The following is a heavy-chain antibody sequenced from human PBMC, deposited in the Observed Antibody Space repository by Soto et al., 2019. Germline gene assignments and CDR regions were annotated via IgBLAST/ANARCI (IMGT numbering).Heavy chain of an antibody. Sequence: GASVKVSCKASGYTFTGYLMHWVRQAPGQGLEWMGWINPNSGGTNSAQKLQGRITMTRDTSISTAYMELSSLTFDDTAIYYCARTMTTVTRRGMDVWGQGTTVTVPS. CDR1: GYTFTGYL. CDR2: INPNSGGT. V-gene: IGHV1-2*02. D-gene: IGHD4-17*01. CDR3: ARTMTTVTRRGMDV. J-gene: IGHJ6*02.